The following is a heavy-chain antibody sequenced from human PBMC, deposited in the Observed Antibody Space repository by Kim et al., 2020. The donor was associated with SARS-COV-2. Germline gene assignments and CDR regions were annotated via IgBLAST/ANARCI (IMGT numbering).Heavy chain of an antibody. CDR2: ISSSSSTI. V-gene: IGHV3-48*02. D-gene: IGHD5-18*01. Sequence: GGSLRLSCAASGFTFSSYSMNWVRQAPGKGLEWVSYISSSSSTIYYADSVKGRFTISRDNAKNSLYLQMNSLRDEDTAVYYCARDHYSYGYEDAFDIWGQGTMVTVSS. J-gene: IGHJ3*02. CDR3: ARDHYSYGYEDAFDI. CDR1: GFTFSSYS.